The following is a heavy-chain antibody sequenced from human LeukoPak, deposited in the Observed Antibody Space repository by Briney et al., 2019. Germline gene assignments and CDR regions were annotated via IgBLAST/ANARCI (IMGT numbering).Heavy chain of an antibody. CDR3: ASVGAYCGGDCYSGFDY. J-gene: IGHJ4*02. V-gene: IGHV1-46*01. Sequence: ASVKVSCKASGYTFTSYYMHWVRQAPGQGLEWMGIINPSGGSTSYAQKFQGRVTMTRDMSTSTVYMELSSLRSEDTAVYYCASVGAYCGGDCYSGFDYWGQGTLVTVSS. CDR1: GYTFTSYY. CDR2: INPSGGST. D-gene: IGHD2-21*02.